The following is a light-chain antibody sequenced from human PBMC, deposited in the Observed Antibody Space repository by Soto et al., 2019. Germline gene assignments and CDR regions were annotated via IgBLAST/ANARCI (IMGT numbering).Light chain of an antibody. CDR2: EVR. V-gene: IGLV2-14*01. CDR3: RSYTSRSSLI. CDR1: IRDVGAYNL. J-gene: IGLJ2*01. Sequence: QSVLTQPASVSGSPGQSITISCAGTIRDVGAYNLVSWYQQHPGRAPRLIIYEVRNRPSGISVRFSGSKSGNTASLTISGLQAEDEADYYCRSYTSRSSLIFGGGTKVTVL.